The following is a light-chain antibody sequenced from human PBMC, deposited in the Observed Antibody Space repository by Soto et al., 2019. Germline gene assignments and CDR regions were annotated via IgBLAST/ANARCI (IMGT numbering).Light chain of an antibody. J-gene: IGLJ3*02. Sequence: QSALTQPASVSGSPGQSITISCTGTSSDVGGYNYVSWYQQHPGKVPKLRIYEVNNRPSGVSNRFSGSNSGNTASLTISGLQAEDEADYYCSFLTSSSTQELGVGTKLTAL. CDR2: EVN. CDR1: SSDVGGYNY. CDR3: SFLTSSSTQE. V-gene: IGLV2-14*01.